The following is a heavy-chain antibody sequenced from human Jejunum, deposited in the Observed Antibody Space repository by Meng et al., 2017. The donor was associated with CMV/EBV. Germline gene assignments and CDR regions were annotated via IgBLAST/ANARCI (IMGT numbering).Heavy chain of an antibody. D-gene: IGHD2-2*01. V-gene: IGHV2-5*02. J-gene: IGHJ5*02. CDR3: ALFTRSWFDP. Sequence: TLKEAGPTLGKPTQTLTLPCTFSGFSLSTSEVGVGWIRQPPGKALEWLAVIYWDDDKRYSPSLKSRLTITKDTSKNQVVLTLTNMDPVDTATYYCALFTRSWFDPWGQGTLVTVSS. CDR2: IYWDDDK. CDR1: GFSLSTSEVG.